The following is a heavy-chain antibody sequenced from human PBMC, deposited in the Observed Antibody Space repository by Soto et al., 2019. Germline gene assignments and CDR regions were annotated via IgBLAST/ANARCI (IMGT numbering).Heavy chain of an antibody. V-gene: IGHV1-69*08. CDR3: AGDPDSHYNDSHASSYP. CDR2: IIPIIGII. D-gene: IGHD4-4*01. Sequence: QVQLVQSGAEVKKPGSSVKVSCKASGGTFSTYTITWVRQAPGQGLEWMGRIIPIIGIINYAQKFQGRVTISADKFTCTAYMELTGVRSDDTAVYYCAGDPDSHYNDSHASSYPWGQGTLVTVSS. J-gene: IGHJ5*02. CDR1: GGTFSTYT.